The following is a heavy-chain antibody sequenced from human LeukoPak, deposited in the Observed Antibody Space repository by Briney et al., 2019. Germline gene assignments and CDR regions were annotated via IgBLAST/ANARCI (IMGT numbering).Heavy chain of an antibody. J-gene: IGHJ4*02. CDR2: IYTSGST. CDR3: ARISPGYSSGWFGPNSDY. CDR1: GGSISSGSYY. D-gene: IGHD6-19*01. V-gene: IGHV4-61*02. Sequence: SETLSLTCTVSGGSISSGSYYWSWIRQPAGKGLEWIGRIYTSGSTNYNPSLKSRVTMPVDTSKNQFSLKLSSVTAADTAVYYCARISPGYSSGWFGPNSDYWGQGTLVTVSS.